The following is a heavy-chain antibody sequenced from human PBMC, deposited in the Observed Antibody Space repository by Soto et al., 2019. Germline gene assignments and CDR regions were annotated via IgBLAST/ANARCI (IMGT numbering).Heavy chain of an antibody. CDR1: GGSFSGYY. Sequence: SETLSLTCAVYGGSFSGYYWSRIRQSPGKGLEWIGEINHGGSSNYNPSLESRVTISVDTSKNQFSLKLGSVTAADTAVYFCARGITTKVVQRDAPDKYYFDSWGQGTLVTVSS. V-gene: IGHV4-34*01. J-gene: IGHJ4*02. D-gene: IGHD3-22*01. CDR2: INHGGSS. CDR3: ARGITTKVVQRDAPDKYYFDS.